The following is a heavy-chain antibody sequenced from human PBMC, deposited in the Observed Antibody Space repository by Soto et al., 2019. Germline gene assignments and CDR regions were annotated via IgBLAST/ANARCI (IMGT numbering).Heavy chain of an antibody. V-gene: IGHV1-3*05. CDR2: INAGNGNT. D-gene: IGHD2-21*01. J-gene: IGHJ4*02. CDR1: GYIFTSYA. Sequence: QVQLVQSGAEEKKPGASVKVSCKASGYIFTSYAMHWVRQAPGQRLEWMGWINAGNGNTKYSQKLQGRATITRDTSASTANMELSSLRSEDTAVYYGARGGEPIDYWGQGTLVTVSS. CDR3: ARGGEPIDY.